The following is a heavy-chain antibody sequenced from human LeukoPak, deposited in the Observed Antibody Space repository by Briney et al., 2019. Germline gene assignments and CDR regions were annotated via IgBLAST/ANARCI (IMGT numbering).Heavy chain of an antibody. CDR3: AKDSAYGGNSPSDY. J-gene: IGHJ4*02. Sequence: PGGSLRLSCAASGFTFSAYAMSWVRQAPGKGLEWVSGISGGGGSTYNADSVKGRFTTSRDNSKNTLYLQMNSLRADDTAVYYCAKDSAYGGNSPSDYWGQGTLVTVSS. V-gene: IGHV3-23*01. CDR1: GFTFSAYA. D-gene: IGHD4-23*01. CDR2: ISGGGGST.